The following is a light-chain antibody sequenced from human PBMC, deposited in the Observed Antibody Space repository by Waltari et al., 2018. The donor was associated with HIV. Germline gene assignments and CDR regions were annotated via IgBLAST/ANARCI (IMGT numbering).Light chain of an antibody. CDR1: SSDVGGFNY. J-gene: IGLJ3*02. CDR2: EVS. Sequence: QSALTQPASVAGSLGQPITIPCTGTSSDVGGFNYVSWYQQHTSGKAPRLIIFEVSSRPSGVSNRFSGSKSGVTASLTISGLQADDEADYYCSSYTSGSTRVFGGGTKLTVL. V-gene: IGLV2-14*03. CDR3: SSYTSGSTRV.